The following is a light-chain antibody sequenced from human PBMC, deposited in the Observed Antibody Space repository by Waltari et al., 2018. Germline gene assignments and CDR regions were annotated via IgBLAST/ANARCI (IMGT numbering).Light chain of an antibody. J-gene: IGKJ1*01. CDR1: QSVLYSSSSQNC. CDR3: QQYYGIPT. Sequence: DIVMTQSPDSLAVSLGERASINCKSSQSVLYSSSSQNCLAWYQQKPGQPPKLLITWASTRESGVPDRFSGSGSGTDFTLTISSLQAEDVAVYFCQQYYGIPTFGQGTKVEIK. V-gene: IGKV4-1*01. CDR2: WAS.